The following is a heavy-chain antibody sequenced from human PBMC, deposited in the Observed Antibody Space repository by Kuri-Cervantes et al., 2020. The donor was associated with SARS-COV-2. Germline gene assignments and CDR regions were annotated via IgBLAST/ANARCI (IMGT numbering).Heavy chain of an antibody. Sequence: GESLKISCAASGFTFSSYAMSWVRQAPGKGLEWVSAISGSGGSTYYADSVKGRFTISRDNSKNTLYLQMNSLRAEDTAVYYCAKDPTYYDFWSGRITFYWYFDLWGRGTLVTVSS. CDR2: ISGSGGST. CDR3: AKDPTYYDFWSGRITFYWYFDL. J-gene: IGHJ2*01. V-gene: IGHV3-23*01. CDR1: GFTFSSYA. D-gene: IGHD3-3*01.